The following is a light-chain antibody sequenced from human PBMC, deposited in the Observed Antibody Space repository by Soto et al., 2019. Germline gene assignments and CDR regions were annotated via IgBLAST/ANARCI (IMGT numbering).Light chain of an antibody. V-gene: IGLV2-14*03. CDR2: TNN. Sequence: SALTQPASVSGSPGQSITISCTGTSSDVGGYNYVSWYQQHPGKAPKLLISTNNLRPSGVPDRFPGAKSGTSASLAISGLQSEDEAHYYCAAWDVSLNGVVFGGGTKVTV. CDR3: AAWDVSLNGVV. J-gene: IGLJ2*01. CDR1: SSDVGGYNY.